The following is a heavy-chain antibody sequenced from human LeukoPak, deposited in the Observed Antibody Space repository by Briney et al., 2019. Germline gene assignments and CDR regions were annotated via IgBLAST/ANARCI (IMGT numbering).Heavy chain of an antibody. J-gene: IGHJ4*02. CDR3: AKEGPDY. CDR1: GFTFSSYS. CDR2: ISSTSTYI. Sequence: GGSLRLSCAASGFTFSSYSMDWVRQAPGKGLEWVSSISSTSTYIYYADSVKGRFTISRDNSKNTLYLQMNSLRAEDTAVYYCAKEGPDYWGQGTLVTVSS. V-gene: IGHV3-21*01.